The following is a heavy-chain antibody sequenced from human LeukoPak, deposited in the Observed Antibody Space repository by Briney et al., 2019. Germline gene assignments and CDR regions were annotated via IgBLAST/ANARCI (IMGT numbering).Heavy chain of an antibody. CDR1: GGSISSYY. J-gene: IGHJ3*02. V-gene: IGHV4-59*01. D-gene: IGHD1-26*01. CDR3: ARERSGSYGDAFDI. Sequence: SETLSLTCTVSGGSISSYYWSWLRQPPGKGLEWLGYIYYSGSTNYNPSLKSRVTISVDTSKNQFSLKLSSVTAADTALYYCARERSGSYGDAFDIWGQGTMVTVSS. CDR2: IYYSGST.